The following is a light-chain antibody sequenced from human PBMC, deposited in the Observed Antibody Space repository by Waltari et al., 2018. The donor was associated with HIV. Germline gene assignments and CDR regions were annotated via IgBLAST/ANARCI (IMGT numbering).Light chain of an antibody. J-gene: IGKJ1*01. CDR3: QQYNKWPPWT. Sequence: EIVMTQSPATMSASPGERATLSCRASQDISSNLAWYQQKPGQAPRLLIYGASTRATDIPVRFSGSVSGTEFTLTISSLQSEDFAVYYCQQYNKWPPWTFGQGTTVEIK. V-gene: IGKV3-15*01. CDR1: QDISSN. CDR2: GAS.